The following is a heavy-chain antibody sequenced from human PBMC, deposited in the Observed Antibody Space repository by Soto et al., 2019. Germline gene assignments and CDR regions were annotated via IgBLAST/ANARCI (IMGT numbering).Heavy chain of an antibody. J-gene: IGHJ5*02. Sequence: PGGSLRLSCAVSGFTFSSFGMNWVRQAPGKGLEWISYITSDSSTRHYADFVKGRFTISRDNSNNILYLQMNSLRVEDTAVYYYARSPTRTNYAERFDAWGQGTMVTVPS. D-gene: IGHD4-4*01. CDR2: ITSDSSTR. CDR3: ARSPTRTNYAERFDA. CDR1: GFTFSSFG. V-gene: IGHV3-48*01.